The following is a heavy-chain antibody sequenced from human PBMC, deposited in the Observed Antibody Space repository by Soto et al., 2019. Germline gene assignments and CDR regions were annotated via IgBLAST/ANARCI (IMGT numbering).Heavy chain of an antibody. CDR1: GFTVSSNY. D-gene: IGHD5-12*01. CDR3: AREGNXYSGYDSGYFDY. V-gene: IGHV3-53*04. J-gene: IGHJ4*02. Sequence: EVQLVESGGGLVQPGGSLRLSCAASGFTVSSNYMSWVRQAPGKGLEWVSVIYSGGSTYYADSVKGRFTISRHNXKNTXXXXXXXXXXXXXXXXXCAREGNXYSGYDSGYFDYWGQGTLVTVSS. CDR2: IYSGGST.